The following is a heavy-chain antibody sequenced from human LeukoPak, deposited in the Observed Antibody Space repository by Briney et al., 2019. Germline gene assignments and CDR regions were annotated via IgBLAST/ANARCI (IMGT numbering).Heavy chain of an antibody. J-gene: IGHJ4*02. V-gene: IGHV3-21*01. CDR3: ARQAATDGHFDY. Sequence: PGGSLRLSCAASGFTFSSYSMNWVRQAPGKGLEWVSSISSSSSYIYYADSVKGRFTISRDNSKNTLYLQMNSLRAEDTAVYYCARQAATDGHFDYWGQGTLVTVSS. D-gene: IGHD2-15*01. CDR2: ISSSSSYI. CDR1: GFTFSSYS.